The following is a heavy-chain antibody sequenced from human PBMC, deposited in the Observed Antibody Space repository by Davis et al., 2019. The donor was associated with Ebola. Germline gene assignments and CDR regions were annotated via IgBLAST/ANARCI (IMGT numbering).Heavy chain of an antibody. CDR3: AREVPFDI. CDR2: VSYDGHNK. D-gene: IGHD4/OR15-4a*01. Sequence: PGGSLRLSCAASGFTFSSYGMHWVRQAPGKGLEWVAVVSYDGHNKYYADSVKGRFTISRDNSKNTLYLQMSSLRAEDTAVYYCAREVPFDIWGQGTMVTVSS. CDR1: GFTFSSYG. J-gene: IGHJ3*02. V-gene: IGHV3-30*03.